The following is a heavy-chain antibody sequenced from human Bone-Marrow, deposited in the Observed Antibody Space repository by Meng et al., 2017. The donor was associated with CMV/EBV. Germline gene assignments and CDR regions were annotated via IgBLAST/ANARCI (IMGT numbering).Heavy chain of an antibody. CDR1: GFTFSSYS. D-gene: IGHD3-3*01. J-gene: IGHJ6*02. V-gene: IGHV3-21*01. CDR2: ISSSSSYI. CDR3: ASTQPDGYDFWSGGSYYYYGMDV. Sequence: GESLKISCAASGFTFSSYSMNWVRQAPGKGLEWVSSISSSSSYIYYADSVKGRFTISRDNAKNSLYLQMNSLRAEDTAVYYCASTQPDGYDFWSGGSYYYYGMDVCGQGTTVTVSS.